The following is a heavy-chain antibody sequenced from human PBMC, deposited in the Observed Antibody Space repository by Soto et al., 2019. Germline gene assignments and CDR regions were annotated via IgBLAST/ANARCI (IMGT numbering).Heavy chain of an antibody. D-gene: IGHD3-22*01. J-gene: IGHJ3*02. CDR2: IYYSGST. V-gene: IGHV4-31*03. CDR1: GGSISSGGYY. Sequence: SETLSLTCTVSGGSISSGGYYWSWIRQHPGKGLEWIGYIYYSGSTYYNPSLKSRVTISVDTSKNQFSLKLSSVTAADTAVYYCARATYYYDSSGYLGVSSAFDIWGQGTMVTVSS. CDR3: ARATYYYDSSGYLGVSSAFDI.